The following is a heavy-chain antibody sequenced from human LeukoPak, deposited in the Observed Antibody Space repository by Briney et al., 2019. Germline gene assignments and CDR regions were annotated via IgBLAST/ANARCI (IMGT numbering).Heavy chain of an antibody. CDR1: GGSISSYY. V-gene: IGHV4-59*08. Sequence: SETLSLTCTVSGGSISSYYWSWIRQPPGKGLEWIGYIYYSGSTNYNPSLKSRVTISVDTSKNQFSLKLISVTAADTAVYYCARVTSRLGWFDPWGQGTLVTGSS. CDR3: ARVTSRLGWFDP. D-gene: IGHD1-14*01. CDR2: IYYSGST. J-gene: IGHJ5*02.